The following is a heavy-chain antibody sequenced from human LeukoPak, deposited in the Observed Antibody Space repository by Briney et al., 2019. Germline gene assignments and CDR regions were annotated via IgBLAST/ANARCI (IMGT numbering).Heavy chain of an antibody. J-gene: IGHJ2*01. CDR2: ISWNSGSI. CDR1: GFTFDDYA. CDR3: ARAAILLWFGELKSNWYFDL. V-gene: IGHV3-9*01. Sequence: PGGSLRLSCAASGFTFDDYAMHWVRHAPGKGLEWVSGISWNSGSIGYADSVKGRFTISRDNAKNSLYLQMNSLRAGDTAVYYCARAAILLWFGELKSNWYFDLWGRGTLVTVSS. D-gene: IGHD3-10*01.